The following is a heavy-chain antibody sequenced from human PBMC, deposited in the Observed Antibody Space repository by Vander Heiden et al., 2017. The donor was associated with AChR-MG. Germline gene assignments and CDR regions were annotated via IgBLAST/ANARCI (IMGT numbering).Heavy chain of an antibody. V-gene: IGHV4-34*01. D-gene: IGHD5-18*01. Sequence: QVQLQQWGAGLLKPSETLSLTCAVCGGYFSDYYWSWIRHPPGKGLEWIGEINHSGSTNYNPSLKSRVTISKDTSKNQFSVKLSSVTAADTAVYYCAGLHFRYSRGYYGMDVWGQGTTVTVSS. CDR1: GGYFSDYY. CDR3: AGLHFRYSRGYYGMDV. CDR2: INHSGST. J-gene: IGHJ6*02.